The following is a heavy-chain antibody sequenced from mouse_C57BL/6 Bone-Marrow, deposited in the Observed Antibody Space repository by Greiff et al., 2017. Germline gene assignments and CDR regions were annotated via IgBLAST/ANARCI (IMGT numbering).Heavy chain of an antibody. Sequence: QVQLQQPGAELVRPGSSVKLSCKASGYTFTSYWMHWVKQRPIQGLEWIGNIDPSDSETHYNQKFKDKATLTVDKSSSTAYMQLSSLTSEDSAVYYCARGGYYVSLADWGQGTLVTVSA. CDR1: GYTFTSYW. D-gene: IGHD2-3*01. V-gene: IGHV1-52*01. J-gene: IGHJ3*01. CDR2: IDPSDSET. CDR3: ARGGYYVSLAD.